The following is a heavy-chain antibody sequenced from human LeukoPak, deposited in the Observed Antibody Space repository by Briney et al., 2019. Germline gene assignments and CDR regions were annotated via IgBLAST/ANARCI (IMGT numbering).Heavy chain of an antibody. V-gene: IGHV3-30*03. J-gene: IGHJ4*02. D-gene: IGHD4-17*01. Sequence: GRSLRLSCAASGFTFRSYGMHWVRQAPGKGLERVAAISYDGTNKYYADSVKGRFTISRDNSKNTLDLQMNSLRAEDTAVYYCASDYGDYGGTYGFDYWGQGTLVTVSS. CDR3: ASDYGDYGGTYGFDY. CDR1: GFTFRSYG. CDR2: ISYDGTNK.